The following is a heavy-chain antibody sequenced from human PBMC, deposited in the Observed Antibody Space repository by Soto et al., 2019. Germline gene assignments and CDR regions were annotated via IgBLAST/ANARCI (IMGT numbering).Heavy chain of an antibody. CDR3: ARDGGPIFGVDPSYYYYGMDV. CDR2: IIPIFGTA. D-gene: IGHD3-3*01. Sequence: QVQLVQSGAEVKKPGSSVKVSCKASGGTFSSYAISWVRQAPGQGLEWMGGIIPIFGTANYAQKFQGRVTITADESTSTAYMELSSLRSEDTAVYYCARDGGPIFGVDPSYYYYGMDVWGQGTTVTVSS. J-gene: IGHJ6*02. CDR1: GGTFSSYA. V-gene: IGHV1-69*01.